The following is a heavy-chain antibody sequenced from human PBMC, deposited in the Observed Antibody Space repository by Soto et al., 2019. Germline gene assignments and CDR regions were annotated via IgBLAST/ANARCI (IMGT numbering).Heavy chain of an antibody. CDR2: ISDSSSTM. CDR1: GFTFSSYS. V-gene: IGHV3-48*01. CDR3: ARERDRAVGGGGMKY. Sequence: EVQLVESGGGLVQPGGSLRLSCAASGFTFSSYSMNWVRQAPGKGLEWVSYISDSSSTMYYADSVKGRFTISRDNVKNSLYMQMNSLRAEDTAVYYCARERDRAVGGGGMKYWGQGILVTVSS. J-gene: IGHJ4*02. D-gene: IGHD6-19*01.